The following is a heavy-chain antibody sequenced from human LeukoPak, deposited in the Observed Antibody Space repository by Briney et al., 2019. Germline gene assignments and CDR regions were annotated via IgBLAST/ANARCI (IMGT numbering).Heavy chain of an antibody. J-gene: IGHJ4*02. V-gene: IGHV3-23*01. D-gene: IGHD5-24*01. CDR2: ISGSGGST. CDR3: ARELSEMATISPFDY. CDR1: GFTVSSNY. Sequence: GGSLRLSCAASGFTVSSNYMSWVRQAPGKGLEWVSAISGSGGSTYHADSVKGRFTISRDNSKNTLYLQMNSLRAEDTAVYYCARELSEMATISPFDYWGQGTLVTVSS.